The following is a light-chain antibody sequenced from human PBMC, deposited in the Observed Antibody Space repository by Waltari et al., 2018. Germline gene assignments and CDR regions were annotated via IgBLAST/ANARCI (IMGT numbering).Light chain of an antibody. V-gene: IGLV2-23*02. CDR3: CSYAGSVV. J-gene: IGLJ2*01. Sequence: QSALTQPASVSGSPGQSITLSCTGTSSDVGGYNYVSWYQQHPGKAPNLMIYDVSKRPSGVSNRFSGSKSGNTASLTISGLQAEDEADYYCCSYAGSVVFGGGTKLTVL. CDR2: DVS. CDR1: SSDVGGYNY.